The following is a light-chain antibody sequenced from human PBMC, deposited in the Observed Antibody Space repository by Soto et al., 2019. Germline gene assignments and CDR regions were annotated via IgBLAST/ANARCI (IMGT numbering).Light chain of an antibody. J-gene: IGKJ3*01. CDR2: AAS. CDR1: QSISGNS. V-gene: IGKV3-20*01. CDR3: RQYGASPQT. Sequence: EIVLTQSPGTLSLSPGERATLSCRASQSISGNSLAWYQQKPGQAPRLLIYAASHRATDIPDRFSGSASATDFTLAISRLEPEDFGLYYCRQYGASPQTFGPGTRVEI.